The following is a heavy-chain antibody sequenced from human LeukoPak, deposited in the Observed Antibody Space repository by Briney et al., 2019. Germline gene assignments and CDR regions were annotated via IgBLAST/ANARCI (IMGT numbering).Heavy chain of an antibody. V-gene: IGHV3-30*04. J-gene: IGHJ4*02. CDR3: ANVDTAMVHAYFDS. D-gene: IGHD5-18*01. CDR1: GFTFSSYA. Sequence: GRSLRLSCAASGFTFSSYAMHWVRQAPGKGLEWVAVISYDGSNKYYADSVKGRFTISRDNSKNTLYLQMNSLRAEDTAVYYCANVDTAMVHAYFDSWGQGTLVTVSS. CDR2: ISYDGSNK.